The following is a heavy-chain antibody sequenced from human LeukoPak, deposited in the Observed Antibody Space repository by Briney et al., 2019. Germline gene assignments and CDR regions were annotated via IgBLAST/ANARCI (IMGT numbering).Heavy chain of an antibody. CDR2: ISGYNGYT. CDR3: ARSKLQVGSPPHDI. V-gene: IGHV1-18*01. Sequence: GASVKVSCKASGYIFTNYGISWVRQAPGQGLEWMGWISGYNGYTRDVQKLQDRVTMTTDTSTSTAYMELRSLRSDDTAVYYCARSKLQVGSPPHDIWGQGTMVTVSS. J-gene: IGHJ3*02. CDR1: GYIFTNYG. D-gene: IGHD1-26*01.